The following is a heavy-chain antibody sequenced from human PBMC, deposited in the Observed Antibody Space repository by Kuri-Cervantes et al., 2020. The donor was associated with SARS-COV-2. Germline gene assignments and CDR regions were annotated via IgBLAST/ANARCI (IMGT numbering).Heavy chain of an antibody. J-gene: IGHJ3*02. D-gene: IGHD6-19*01. Sequence: GGSLRLSCAASGFTFSSYSMNWVRQAPGKGLEWVSSISSSSSYIYYADSVKGRFTISRDNAKNSLYLQMNSLRAEDTAVYYCASDSSGWYRDAFDIWGQGTMVTVSS. V-gene: IGHV3-21*01. CDR3: ASDSSGWYRDAFDI. CDR2: ISSSSSYI. CDR1: GFTFSSYS.